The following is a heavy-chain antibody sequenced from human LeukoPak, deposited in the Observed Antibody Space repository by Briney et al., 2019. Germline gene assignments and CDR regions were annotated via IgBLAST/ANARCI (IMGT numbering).Heavy chain of an antibody. CDR1: GFTFKRYA. D-gene: IGHD3-10*01. Sequence: GRSLRLSCAASGFTFKRYAMHWVRQAPGKGLEWVTIMSYDGNFTYYSDSVKGRFTISRDNAKNTLYLQMNSLRAEDTAVYYCASGLWFGEFTYYYGMDVWGQGTTVTVSS. CDR3: ASGLWFGEFTYYYGMDV. CDR2: MSYDGNFT. J-gene: IGHJ6*02. V-gene: IGHV3-30*04.